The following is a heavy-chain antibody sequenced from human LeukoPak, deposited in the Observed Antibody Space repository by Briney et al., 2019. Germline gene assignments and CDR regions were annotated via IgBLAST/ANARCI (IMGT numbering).Heavy chain of an antibody. V-gene: IGHV3-7*01. Sequence: PGGSLRLSCAASGFTFSNYWMSWVRQAPGKGLEWVANMKEDGGEINYVDSVTGRFTISRDNARGSLYLQMNSLRAEDTAVYHCVRDRGYSNFDYWGQGSLVTVSS. CDR1: GFTFSNYW. CDR2: MKEDGGEI. J-gene: IGHJ4*02. D-gene: IGHD4-11*01. CDR3: VRDRGYSNFDY.